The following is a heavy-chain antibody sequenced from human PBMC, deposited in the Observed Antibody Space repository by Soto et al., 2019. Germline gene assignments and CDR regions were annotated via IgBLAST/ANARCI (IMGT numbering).Heavy chain of an antibody. D-gene: IGHD6-13*01. CDR2: IIPLFGTT. J-gene: IGHJ5*02. CDR3: ARGATHGSSWYFWFDP. CDR1: GGTFSTYS. Sequence: QMQLVQSGAEVRMPGSSVKVSCKASGGTFSTYSINWVRQAPGQGLEWMGGIIPLFGTTNYAQKFKGRVTITVDESTSTAYMELSSLRAEDAAVYYCARGATHGSSWYFWFDPWGQGTLVTVSS. V-gene: IGHV1-69*01.